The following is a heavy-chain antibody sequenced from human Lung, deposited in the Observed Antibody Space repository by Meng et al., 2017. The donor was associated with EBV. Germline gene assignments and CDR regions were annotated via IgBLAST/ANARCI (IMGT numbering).Heavy chain of an antibody. CDR1: GGSIRSGGYY. CDR3: ARVVAGRYNWFDP. J-gene: IGHJ5*02. V-gene: IGHV4-31*01. D-gene: IGHD6-6*01. CDR2: IYYSGST. Sequence: QLQLQESGPGPVKPSQTLSLTCTGSGGSIRSGGYYWSWIRQHPGKGLEWIGYIYYSGSTYYNPSLKSLVTISVDTSKNQFSLKLSSVTAADTAVYYCARVVAGRYNWFDPWGQGTLVTVSS.